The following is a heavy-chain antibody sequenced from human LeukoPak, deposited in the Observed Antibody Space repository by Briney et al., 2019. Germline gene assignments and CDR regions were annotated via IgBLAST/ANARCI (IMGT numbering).Heavy chain of an antibody. CDR3: TFDYGGNTGYFQH. CDR1: GFTFGDYA. Sequence: GGSLRLSCTASGFTFGDYALTWVRQAPGKGLEWVSFIRSKTYGGTTEYAASVKGRFTISRDDSKSIAYLQINSLKTEDTAVYYCTFDYGGNTGYFQHWGQGTLVTVSS. D-gene: IGHD4-23*01. V-gene: IGHV3-49*04. J-gene: IGHJ1*01. CDR2: IRSKTYGGTT.